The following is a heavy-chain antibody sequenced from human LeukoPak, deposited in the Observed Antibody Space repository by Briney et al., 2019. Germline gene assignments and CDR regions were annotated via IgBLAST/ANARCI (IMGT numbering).Heavy chain of an antibody. V-gene: IGHV1-2*02. CDR2: INPNSGGT. D-gene: IGHD1-26*01. CDR1: GYTFTGYY. Sequence: ASVKVSCKASGYTFTGYYMHWVRQAPGQGLEWMGWINPNSGGTNYAQKFQGRVTMTRDTSISTAYMELSRLRSDDTAVYYCARDVFPIVGATSGWFDPLGQGTLVTVSS. J-gene: IGHJ5*02. CDR3: ARDVFPIVGATSGWFDP.